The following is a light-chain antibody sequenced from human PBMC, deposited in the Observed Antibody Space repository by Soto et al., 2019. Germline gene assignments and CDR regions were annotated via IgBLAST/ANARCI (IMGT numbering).Light chain of an antibody. J-gene: IGLJ2*01. CDR3: CSYAGSYGVV. Sequence: QSALTQPRSVSGSPGLSVTISCTGTSSDVGGYNYVSWYQQHPGKAPKLMIYDVSKRPSGVPDRFSGSKSGNTASLTISGLQAEDEADYYCCSYAGSYGVVFGGGTKLT. V-gene: IGLV2-11*01. CDR2: DVS. CDR1: SSDVGGYNY.